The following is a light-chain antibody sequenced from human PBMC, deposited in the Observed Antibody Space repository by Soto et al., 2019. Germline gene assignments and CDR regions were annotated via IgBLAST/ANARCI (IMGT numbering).Light chain of an antibody. Sequence: DIQMTQSPSALSASVGDRVTISCRASQSISKYLNWYQQKPGTAPRLLIYGASSVKTGVPPRFSGSGSGRDFTLTISSLRPEDSATYFCQQTYSTPYTFGQGTTVVIK. V-gene: IGKV1-39*01. CDR3: QQTYSTPYT. J-gene: IGKJ2*01. CDR2: GAS. CDR1: QSISKY.